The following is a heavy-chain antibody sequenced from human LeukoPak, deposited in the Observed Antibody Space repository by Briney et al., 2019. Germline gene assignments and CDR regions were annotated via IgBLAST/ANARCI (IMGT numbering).Heavy chain of an antibody. V-gene: IGHV3-66*02. J-gene: IGHJ4*02. CDR2: IYTAGGT. Sequence: GGSLRLSCAASGFIVSSNYMTWVRQAPGKGLEWVSVIYTAGGTYYADSVKGRFTISRDNSKNTLHLQMNSLRLQDTAVYYCARGATPYYFEYWGQGTLVTVSS. CDR1: GFIVSSNY. CDR3: ARGATPYYFEY.